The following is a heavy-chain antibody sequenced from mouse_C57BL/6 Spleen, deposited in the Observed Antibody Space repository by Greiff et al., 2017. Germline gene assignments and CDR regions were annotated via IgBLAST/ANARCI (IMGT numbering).Heavy chain of an antibody. CDR3: TRGVVATGAMDY. D-gene: IGHD1-1*01. CDR2: IDPETGGT. J-gene: IGHJ4*01. V-gene: IGHV1-15*01. CDR1: GYTFTDYE. Sequence: VKLVESGAELVRPGASVTLSCKASGYTFTDYEMHWVKQTPVHGLEWIGAIDPETGGTAYNQKFKGKAILTADKSSSTAYMELRSLTSEDSAVYYCTRGVVATGAMDYWGQGTSVTVSS.